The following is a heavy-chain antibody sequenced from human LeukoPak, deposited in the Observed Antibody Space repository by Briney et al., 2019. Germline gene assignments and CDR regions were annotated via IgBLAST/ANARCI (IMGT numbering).Heavy chain of an antibody. CDR3: ARGYSYDSVLDY. CDR1: GYSFSNYY. V-gene: IGHV1-46*01. CDR2: INPVGGST. J-gene: IGHJ4*02. Sequence: GASVKVSCKASGYSFSNYYMKWVRQAPGQGLEWMGIINPVGGSTNYAQKFQGRVTMTRDTSTSTVYMELSSLRYEDTAVYYRARGYSYDSVLDYWGQGTLVTVSS. D-gene: IGHD5-18*01.